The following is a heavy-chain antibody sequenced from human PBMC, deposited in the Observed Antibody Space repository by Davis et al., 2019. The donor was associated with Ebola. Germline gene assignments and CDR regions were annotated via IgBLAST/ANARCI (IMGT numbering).Heavy chain of an antibody. CDR3: ARVPSTFGGVIDRLDY. D-gene: IGHD3-16*02. CDR1: GGSISSYY. CDR2: IYYSGST. Sequence: MPSETLSLTCTVSGGSISSYYWSWIRQPPGKGLEWIGYIYYSGSTNYSPSLKSRVTISVDTSKNQFSLKLSSVTAADTAVYYCARVPSTFGGVIDRLDYWGQGTLVTVSS. J-gene: IGHJ4*02. V-gene: IGHV4-59*08.